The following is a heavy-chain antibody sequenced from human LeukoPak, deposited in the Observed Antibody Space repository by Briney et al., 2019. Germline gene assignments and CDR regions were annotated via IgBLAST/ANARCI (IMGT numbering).Heavy chain of an antibody. CDR2: IWYDGSNK. J-gene: IGHJ4*02. CDR1: GFTLSSYG. CDR3: ARGPVVVATTSFDY. Sequence: GRSLRLSCAASGFTLSSYGMHWVRQAPGKGLEWVAVIWYDGSNKYYADSVKGRFTVSRDNSKNTVYLQMNSLRAEDTAVYYCARGPVVVATTSFDYWGQGTLVTVSS. D-gene: IGHD5-12*01. V-gene: IGHV3-33*01.